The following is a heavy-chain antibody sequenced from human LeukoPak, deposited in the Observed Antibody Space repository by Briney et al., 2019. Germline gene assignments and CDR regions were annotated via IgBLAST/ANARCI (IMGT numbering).Heavy chain of an antibody. J-gene: IGHJ4*02. D-gene: IGHD5-18*01. V-gene: IGHV3-48*03. CDR2: ISSSGSTI. Sequence: GGSLRLSCAAYAFTFSNYEMNWVRQAQGKGLEWGSYISSSGSTIYYADSGKGRFTISRDNAKNSLYLQMNSLRAEDTAVYYCAQIYTYGSSQFDYWGQGTLVTVSS. CDR1: AFTFSNYE. CDR3: AQIYTYGSSQFDY.